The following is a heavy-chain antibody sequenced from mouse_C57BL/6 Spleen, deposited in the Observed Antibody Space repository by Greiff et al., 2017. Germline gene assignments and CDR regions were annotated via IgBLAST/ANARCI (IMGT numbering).Heavy chain of an antibody. V-gene: IGHV1-19*01. D-gene: IGHD2-3*01. CDR2: INPYNGGT. CDR1: GYTFTDYY. J-gene: IGHJ2*01. CDR3: ARDGYCDY. Sequence: EVKLQESGPVLVKPGASVKMSCKASGYTFTDYYMNWVKQSHGKSLEWIGVINPYNGGTSYNQRFKGKATLTVDKSSSTAYMELNSLTSEDSAVYYCARDGYCDYWGQGTTLTVSS.